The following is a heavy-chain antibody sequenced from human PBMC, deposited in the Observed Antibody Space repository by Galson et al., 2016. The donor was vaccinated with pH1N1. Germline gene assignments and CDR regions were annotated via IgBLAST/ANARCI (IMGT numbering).Heavy chain of an antibody. CDR3: AKDHKKRVVELGNFDL. CDR1: GFTFTNYA. V-gene: IGHV3-23*01. J-gene: IGHJ2*01. D-gene: IGHD3-16*01. CDR2: ISVSSLST. Sequence: SLRLSCAASGFTFTNYAIHWVRQAPGKGLEWVSFISVSSLSTYYADSVKGRFTISRDTSKNTVYLQMNSLRAEGTAVYYCAKDHKKRVVELGNFDLWGRGTLVTVSS.